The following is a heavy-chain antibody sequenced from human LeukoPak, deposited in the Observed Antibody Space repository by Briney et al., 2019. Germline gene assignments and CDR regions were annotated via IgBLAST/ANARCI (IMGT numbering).Heavy chain of an antibody. CDR1: GFTVSSNF. CDR3: ARDGYGYNYMDV. D-gene: IGHD1-1*01. J-gene: IGHJ6*03. CDR2: IYSGGTA. Sequence: GGSLRLSCAASGFTVSSNFMSWVRQAPGKGLEWVSVIYSGGTAYYSDSVRGRFTISRDNSKNTLYLQMNSLRAEDTAVYYCARDGYGYNYMDVWGKGTTVTVSS. V-gene: IGHV3-53*01.